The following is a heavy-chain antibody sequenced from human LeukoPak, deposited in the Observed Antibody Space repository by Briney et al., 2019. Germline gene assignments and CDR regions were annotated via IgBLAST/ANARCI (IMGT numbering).Heavy chain of an antibody. Sequence: SETLSLTCTVSGGSISSYYLSWIRQPPGKGLEWIGYIYYSGSTNYNPSLKSRVTISVDTSKNQFSLKLSSVTAADTAVYYCVRLLDNDSSGDPDTFDMWGQGTMVTVSS. D-gene: IGHD3-22*01. J-gene: IGHJ3*02. CDR2: IYYSGST. V-gene: IGHV4-59*01. CDR3: VRLLDNDSSGDPDTFDM. CDR1: GGSISSYY.